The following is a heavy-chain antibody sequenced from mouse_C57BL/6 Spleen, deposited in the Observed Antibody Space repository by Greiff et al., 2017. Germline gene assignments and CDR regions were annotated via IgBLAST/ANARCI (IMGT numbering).Heavy chain of an antibody. V-gene: IGHV1-69*01. CDR2: IDPSDSYT. CDR1: GYTFTSYW. D-gene: IGHD2-4*01. CDR3: ARSGDYEFAY. J-gene: IGHJ3*01. Sequence: QVQLQQPGAELVMPGASVKLSCKASGYTFTSYWMHWVKQRPGQGLEWIGEIDPSDSYTNYNQKFKGKSTLTVDKSSSTAYMQLSSLTSEDSAVYYGARSGDYEFAYWGQGTLVTVSA.